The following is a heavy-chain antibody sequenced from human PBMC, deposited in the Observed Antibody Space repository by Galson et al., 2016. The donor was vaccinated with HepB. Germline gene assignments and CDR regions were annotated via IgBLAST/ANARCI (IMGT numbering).Heavy chain of an antibody. D-gene: IGHD3-10*01. CDR2: IDHSGNT. CDR3: ARKLSRINMVRGVPRRGSLDG. J-gene: IGHJ6*02. Sequence: SETLSLTCAVYGGSFSANAYHWSWIRQPPGKGLEWIGEIDHSGNTYYNPSLKSRLTISVDTSKSQFSLRLSSVSAADTAIYYCARKLSRINMVRGVPRRGSLDGWGQGTTITVAS. V-gene: IGHV4-34*01. CDR1: GGSFSANAYH.